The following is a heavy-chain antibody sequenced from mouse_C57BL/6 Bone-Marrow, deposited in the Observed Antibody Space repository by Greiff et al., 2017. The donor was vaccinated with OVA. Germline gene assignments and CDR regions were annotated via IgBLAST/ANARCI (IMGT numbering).Heavy chain of an antibody. V-gene: IGHV2-2*01. CDR2: IWSGGST. D-gene: IGHD2-4*01. Sequence: VKLMESGPGLVQPSQSLSITCTVSGFSLTSYGVHWVRQSPGKGLEWLGVIWSGGSTDYNAAFISRLSISKDNSKSQVFFKRNSLQADDTAIYYCATLYYDYDESAYWGQGTLVTVSA. J-gene: IGHJ3*01. CDR3: ATLYYDYDESAY. CDR1: GFSLTSYG.